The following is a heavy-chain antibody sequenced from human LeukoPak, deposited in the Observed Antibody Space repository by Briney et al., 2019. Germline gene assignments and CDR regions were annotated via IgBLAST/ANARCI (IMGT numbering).Heavy chain of an antibody. J-gene: IGHJ4*02. D-gene: IGHD3-3*01. CDR2: ISDSGAGT. CDR3: AKRQRITLFGVNTDYFDY. V-gene: IGHV3-23*01. CDR1: GFTFNNYA. Sequence: PGGSLRLSCAASGFTFNNYAMSWVRQAPGQGLEWVSSISDSGAGTYSADSVKGRFIISRDNSKNTLYLQMSSLRADDTAVYYCAKRQRITLFGVNTDYFDYWGQGTLVTVSS.